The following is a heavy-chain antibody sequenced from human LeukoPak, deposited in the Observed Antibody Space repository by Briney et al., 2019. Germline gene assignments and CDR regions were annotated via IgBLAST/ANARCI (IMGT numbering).Heavy chain of an antibody. D-gene: IGHD3-3*01. CDR3: AARRGYYHYMDV. CDR2: ISNSASNT. CDR1: GFTFSSYA. J-gene: IGHJ6*03. Sequence: GGSLRLSCAASGFTFSSYAVAWVRQAPGKGLEWVSSISNSASNTYYADSVKGRFTISRDNSKNTLPLQMNSLTAEDTAVYYCAARRGYYHYMDVWGKGTTVTVSS. V-gene: IGHV3-23*01.